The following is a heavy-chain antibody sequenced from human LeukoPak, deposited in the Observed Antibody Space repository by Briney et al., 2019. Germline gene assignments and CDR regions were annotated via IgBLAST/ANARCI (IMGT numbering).Heavy chain of an antibody. D-gene: IGHD2-2*01. CDR3: AKDRSSTLDDAFDI. Sequence: GGSLRLSCAAPGFTFGDFSMHWVRQTPRKGPEWGSGIDWNSSNMVYADSVKGRFTISRDNAKNSLYLQMSSLRAEDMALYYCAKDRSSTLDDAFDIWGQGTMVTVSS. CDR1: GFTFGDFS. CDR2: IDWNSSNM. V-gene: IGHV3-9*03. J-gene: IGHJ3*02.